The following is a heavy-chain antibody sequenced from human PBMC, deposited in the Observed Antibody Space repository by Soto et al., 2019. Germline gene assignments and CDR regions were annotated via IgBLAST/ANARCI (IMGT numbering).Heavy chain of an antibody. CDR3: ARGGLVVVPAAKTDLDP. D-gene: IGHD2-2*01. Sequence: QVQLVQSGAEVKKPGASVKVSCKASGYTFTGYYMHWVLQAPGQGLEWMGWINPNSGGTHYAQNFQDWVTMTRDTSISTAYMELSRLRSDDTAVYYCARGGLVVVPAAKTDLDPWGQGTLVTVSS. CDR2: INPNSGGT. CDR1: GYTFTGYY. V-gene: IGHV1-2*04. J-gene: IGHJ5*02.